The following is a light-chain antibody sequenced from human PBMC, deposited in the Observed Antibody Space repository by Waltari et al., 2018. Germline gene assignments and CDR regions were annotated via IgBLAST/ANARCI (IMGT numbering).Light chain of an antibody. J-gene: IGLJ3*02. Sequence: SYELTQPPSLSVSPGQPASITCSGDTLGDKYACWYQQKPGQSPVLVIDQDNKRPSGIPERFSGSNSGDTATLTISGTQAMDEADYYCQAWDTTTAVFGGGTKLTVL. V-gene: IGLV3-1*01. CDR1: TLGDKY. CDR2: QDN. CDR3: QAWDTTTAV.